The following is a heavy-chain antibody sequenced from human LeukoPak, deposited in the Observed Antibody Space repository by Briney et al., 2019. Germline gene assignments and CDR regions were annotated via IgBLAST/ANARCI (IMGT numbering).Heavy chain of an antibody. CDR2: IIPIFGTA. Sequence: SVKVSCKASGGTFSSYAISWVRQAPGQRLEWMGGIIPIFGTANYAQKFQGRVTITADESTSTAYMELSSLRSEDTAVYYCARGKMELQDAFDIWGQGTMVTVSS. V-gene: IGHV1-69*13. CDR3: ARGKMELQDAFDI. CDR1: GGTFSSYA. J-gene: IGHJ3*02. D-gene: IGHD1-26*01.